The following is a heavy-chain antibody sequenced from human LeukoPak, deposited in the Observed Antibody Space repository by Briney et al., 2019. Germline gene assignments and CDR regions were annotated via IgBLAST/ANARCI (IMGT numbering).Heavy chain of an antibody. J-gene: IGHJ4*02. CDR3: ARDGVASPYYFDY. CDR2: IYYSGST. Sequence: PSETLSLTCTVSGGSISSHYWSWIRQPPGKGLEWIGYIYYSGSTNYNPSLKSRVTISADTSKNQFSLKLSSVTAADTAVYYCARDGVASPYYFDYWGQGTLVTVSS. CDR1: GGSISSHY. V-gene: IGHV4-59*11. D-gene: IGHD3-3*01.